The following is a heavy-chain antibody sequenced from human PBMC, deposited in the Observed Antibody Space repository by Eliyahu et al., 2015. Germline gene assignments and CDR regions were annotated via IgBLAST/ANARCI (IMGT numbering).Heavy chain of an antibody. J-gene: IGHJ4*02. CDR1: GFTFSSYG. V-gene: IGHV3-30*03. CDR3: AREIVGFDY. CDR2: ISYDGSDK. Sequence: QVQLVESGXGVVQPERSLRXXCAAPGFTFSSYGMHWVRQAPGKGLDWVAVISYDGSDKYYADSVKGRFTISRDNSKNTLYLQMNSLRAEDTAVYYCAREIVGFDYWGQGTLVTVSS. D-gene: IGHD2-15*01.